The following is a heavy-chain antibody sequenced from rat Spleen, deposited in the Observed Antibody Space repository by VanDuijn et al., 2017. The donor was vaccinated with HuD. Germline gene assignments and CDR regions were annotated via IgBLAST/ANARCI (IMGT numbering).Heavy chain of an antibody. J-gene: IGHJ1*01. CDR1: GFTFSNYG. CDR3: ETSPYYWYVDF. CDR2: ISPSGGST. D-gene: IGHD3-8*01. V-gene: IGHV5-19*01. Sequence: EVQLVESGGGLVQPGRSLKLSCAASGFTFSNYGMHWIRQAPTKGLEWVASISPSGGSTYYRDSVKGRFIISRDIAKSTLYLQMDSLRSEDTATYYCETSPYYWYVDFWGPGTMVTVSS.